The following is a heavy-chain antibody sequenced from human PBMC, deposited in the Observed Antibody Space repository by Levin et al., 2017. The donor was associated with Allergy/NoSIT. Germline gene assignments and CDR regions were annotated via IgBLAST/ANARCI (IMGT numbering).Heavy chain of an antibody. CDR3: ARDRRVGTTLYYYYGMDV. J-gene: IGHJ6*02. D-gene: IGHD1-1*01. Sequence: SETLSLTCAVSGGSISSSNWWSWVRQPPGKGLEWIGEIYHSGSTNYNPSLKSRVTISVDKSKNQFSLKLSSVTAADTAVYYCARDRRVGTTLYYYYGMDVWGQGTTVTVSS. V-gene: IGHV4-4*02. CDR2: IYHSGST. CDR1: GGSISSSNW.